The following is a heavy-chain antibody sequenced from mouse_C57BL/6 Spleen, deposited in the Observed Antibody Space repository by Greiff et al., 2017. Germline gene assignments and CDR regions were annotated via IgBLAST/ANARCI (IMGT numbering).Heavy chain of an antibody. D-gene: IGHD1-1*01. CDR1: GYTFTDHT. Sequence: VQLQQSDAELVKPGASVKISCKVSGYTFTDHTIHWMKQRPEQGLEWIGYIYPRDGSTKYNGKFKGKATLTADKSSSTAYMQLNSLTSEDSAVYVGARYDGSSYYAMDYWGQGTSVTVSS. V-gene: IGHV1-78*01. CDR2: IYPRDGST. CDR3: ARYDGSSYYAMDY. J-gene: IGHJ4*01.